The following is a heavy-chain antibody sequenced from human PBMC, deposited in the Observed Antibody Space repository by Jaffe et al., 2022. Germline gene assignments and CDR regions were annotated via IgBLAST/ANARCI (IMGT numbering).Heavy chain of an antibody. CDR2: IYHSGST. D-gene: IGHD1-26*01. Sequence: QVQLQESGPGLVKPSETLSLTCAVSGYSISSGYYWGWIRQPPGKGLEWIGSIYHSGSTYYNPSLKSRVTISVDTSKNQFSLKLSSVTAADTAVYYCARQRVGATTGGGFDPWGQGTLVTVSS. V-gene: IGHV4-38-2*01. CDR3: ARQRVGATTGGGFDP. J-gene: IGHJ5*02. CDR1: GYSISSGYY.